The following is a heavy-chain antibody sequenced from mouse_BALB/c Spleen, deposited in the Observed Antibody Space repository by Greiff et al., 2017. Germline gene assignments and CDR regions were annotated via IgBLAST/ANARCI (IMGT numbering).Heavy chain of an antibody. J-gene: IGHJ4*01. CDR1: GFTFSSFG. V-gene: IGHV5-17*02. D-gene: IGHD1-1*02. CDR3: ARKTLWDAMDY. CDR2: ISSGSSTI. Sequence: EVKVVESGGGLVQPGGSRKLSCAASGFTFSSFGMHWVRQAPEKGLEWVAYISSGSSTIYYADTVKGRFTISRDNPKNTLFLQMTSLRSEDTAMYYCARKTLWDAMDYWGQGTSVTVAS.